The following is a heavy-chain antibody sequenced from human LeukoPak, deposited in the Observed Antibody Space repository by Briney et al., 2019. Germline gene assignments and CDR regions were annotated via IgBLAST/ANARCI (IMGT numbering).Heavy chain of an antibody. CDR3: ARDRWFGESYPIDP. D-gene: IGHD3-10*01. J-gene: IGHJ5*02. V-gene: IGHV3-21*01. Sequence: GGSLRLSCAASGFTFSSYSMNWVRQAPGKGLEWVSSISSSSSYIYYADSVKGRFTISRDNAKNSLYLQMNSLRAEDTAVYYCARDRWFGESYPIDPWGQGTLVTVSS. CDR2: ISSSSSYI. CDR1: GFTFSSYS.